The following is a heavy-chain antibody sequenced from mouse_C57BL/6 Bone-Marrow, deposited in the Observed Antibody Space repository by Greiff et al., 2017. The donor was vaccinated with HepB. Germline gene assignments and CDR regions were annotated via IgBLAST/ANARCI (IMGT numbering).Heavy chain of an antibody. Sequence: QVQLQQPGAELVKPGASVKLSCKASGYTFTSYWMQWVKQRPGQGLEWIGEIDPSDSYTNYNQKFKGKATLTVDTSSSTAYMQLSSLTSEDSAVYYCARSSFCRAGFAYWGQGTLVTVSA. J-gene: IGHJ3*01. D-gene: IGHD3-1*01. CDR3: ARSSFCRAGFAY. CDR1: GYTFTSYW. CDR2: IDPSDSYT. V-gene: IGHV1-50*01.